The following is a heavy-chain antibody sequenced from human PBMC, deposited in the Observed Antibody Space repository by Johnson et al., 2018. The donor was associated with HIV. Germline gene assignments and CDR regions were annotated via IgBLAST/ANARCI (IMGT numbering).Heavy chain of an antibody. Sequence: EVQLVESGGGLIQPGGSLRLSCAASGFTVSSNYMSWVRQAPGKGLEWVSVLYRGGSTYYADSVKGRFTISRDNSKNTLYLQMNSLRAEDTAVYYCAREHRYYYDSSGYYRGDAFDIWGQGTMVTVSS. V-gene: IGHV3-66*03. CDR2: LYRGGST. J-gene: IGHJ3*02. D-gene: IGHD3-22*01. CDR3: AREHRYYYDSSGYYRGDAFDI. CDR1: GFTVSSNY.